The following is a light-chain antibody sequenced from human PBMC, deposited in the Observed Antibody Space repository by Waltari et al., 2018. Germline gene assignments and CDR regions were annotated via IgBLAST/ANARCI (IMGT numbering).Light chain of an antibody. V-gene: IGKV2-30*02. CDR1: QGLVHSDGNTY. CDR3: MQGSLWPPT. J-gene: IGKJ4*01. CDR2: KVS. Sequence: DVVLTQSPLSLRVTLGQPASHAFRSSQGLVHSDGNTYLNWFHQRPGQSPRRLLSKVSHRDSGVPDTFSGSGSGTDFTLKISRVGAEDVGVYYCMQGSLWPPTFGAGTKVEIK.